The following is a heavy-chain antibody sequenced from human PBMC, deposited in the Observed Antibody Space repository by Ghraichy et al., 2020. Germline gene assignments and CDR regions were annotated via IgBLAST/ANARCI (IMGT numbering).Heavy chain of an antibody. D-gene: IGHD5-24*01. CDR2: IIPIFGTA. CDR3: ARFSRDGYNIIVY. J-gene: IGHJ4*02. CDR1: GGTFSSYA. V-gene: IGHV1-69*13. Sequence: LVKVSCKASGGTFSSYAISWVRQAPGQGLEWMGGIIPIFGTANYAQKFQGRVTITADESTSTAYMELSSLRSEDTAVYYCARFSRDGYNIIVYWGQGTLVTVSS.